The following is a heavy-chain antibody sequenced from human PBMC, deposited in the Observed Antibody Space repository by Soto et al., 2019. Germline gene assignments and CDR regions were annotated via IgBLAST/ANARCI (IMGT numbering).Heavy chain of an antibody. CDR2: ISSSTSYM. CDR1: GFTFSSYS. D-gene: IGHD5-12*01. J-gene: IGHJ4*02. Sequence: EVQLVESGGGLVKPGGSLRLSCAASGFTFSSYSMNWVRQAPGKGLEWVSSISSSTSYMYYADSVKGRFTISRDNAKNSLYLQMNSLRAEDTAVYYCARDFRDGYYFDYWGLGILVTVSS. CDR3: ARDFRDGYYFDY. V-gene: IGHV3-21*01.